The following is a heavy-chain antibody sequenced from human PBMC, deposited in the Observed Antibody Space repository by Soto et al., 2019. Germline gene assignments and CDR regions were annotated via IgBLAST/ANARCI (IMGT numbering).Heavy chain of an antibody. J-gene: IGHJ4*02. V-gene: IGHV4-59*01. CDR1: PNSISDYY. Sequence: PSETLSLTCSVSPNSISDYYWSWIRQPPGKGLEWIGFIYASGNTNFSPSLKRRVTISIDTSKSQFSLRLISVTAADTAVYYCARDLGIAASGGFDYWGQGIPVTVS. CDR2: IYASGNT. D-gene: IGHD6-13*01. CDR3: ARDLGIAASGGFDY.